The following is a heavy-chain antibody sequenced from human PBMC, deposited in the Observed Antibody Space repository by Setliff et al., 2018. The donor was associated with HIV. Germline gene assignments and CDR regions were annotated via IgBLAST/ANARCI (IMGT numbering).Heavy chain of an antibody. J-gene: IGHJ4*02. CDR1: GFTFSDYY. CDR2: ISSSGNTI. Sequence: GGSLRLSCAASGFTFSDYYMSWIRQAPGKGLEWVSYISSSGNTIYYADSVKGRLTISRDNAKNSLYLQMNSLRAEVTAVYYCARDRIWQQSDYWGQGTLVTVSS. CDR3: ARDRIWQQSDY. D-gene: IGHD6-13*01. V-gene: IGHV3-11*04.